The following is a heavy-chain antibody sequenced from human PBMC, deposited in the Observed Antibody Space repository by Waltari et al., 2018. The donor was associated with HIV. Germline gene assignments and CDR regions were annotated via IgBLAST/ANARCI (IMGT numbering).Heavy chain of an antibody. CDR3: VRALGDY. CDR2: ISNDGSKK. V-gene: IGHV3-30-3*01. Sequence: QVQLVESGGGVVQPGESLRLPCAACGFTFSNFGMHWVRQAPGKGLEWVALISNDGSKKYYADSVKGRFTISRANSKNTLYLQMNSLRPDDTAVYYCVRALGDYWGQGTLVTISS. CDR1: GFTFSNFG. J-gene: IGHJ4*02. D-gene: IGHD7-27*01.